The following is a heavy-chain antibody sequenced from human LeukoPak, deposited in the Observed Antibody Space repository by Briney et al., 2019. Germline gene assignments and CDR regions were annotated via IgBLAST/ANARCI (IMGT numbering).Heavy chain of an antibody. CDR2: IGTAGDT. V-gene: IGHV3-13*01. CDR3: ARSLGRNYDILTGTVAFDI. D-gene: IGHD3-9*01. CDR1: GFTFSSYD. Sequence: GGSLRLSCAASGFTFSSYDMHWVRQATGKGLEWVSAIGTAGDTYYPGSVKGRFTISRENAKNSLYLQMNSLRAGDTAVYYCARSLGRNYDILTGTVAFDIWGQGTMVTVSS. J-gene: IGHJ3*02.